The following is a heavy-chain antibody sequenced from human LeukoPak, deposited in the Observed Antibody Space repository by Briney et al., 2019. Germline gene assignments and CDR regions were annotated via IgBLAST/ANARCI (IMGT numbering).Heavy chain of an antibody. CDR1: GFTFSSYS. J-gene: IGHJ1*01. D-gene: IGHD3-10*01. CDR3: ARLVTMVRGEYFQH. CDR2: ISSSSSYI. V-gene: IGHV3-21*01. Sequence: GGSLRLSCAASGFTFSSYSMNWVRQAPGKGLEWVSSISSSSSYIYYADSVKGRFTISRDNAKNSLYLQMNSLRAEDTAVYYCARLVTMVRGEYFQHWGQGTLVTVSS.